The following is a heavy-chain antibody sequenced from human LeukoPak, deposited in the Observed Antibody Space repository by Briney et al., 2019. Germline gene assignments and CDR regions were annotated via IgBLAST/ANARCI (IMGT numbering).Heavy chain of an antibody. D-gene: IGHD3-22*01. V-gene: IGHV4-4*07. CDR3: ARGTFNYYDSSGYSKGGPYYYYYYMDV. J-gene: IGHJ6*03. CDR1: GGSISSYY. Sequence: SETLSLTCTVSGGSISSYYWSWIRQPAGKGLEWIGRIYTSGSTNYNPSLKSRVTMSVDTSKNQFSLKLSSVTAADTAVYYCARGTFNYYDSSGYSKGGPYYYYYYMDVWGKGTTVTVSS. CDR2: IYTSGST.